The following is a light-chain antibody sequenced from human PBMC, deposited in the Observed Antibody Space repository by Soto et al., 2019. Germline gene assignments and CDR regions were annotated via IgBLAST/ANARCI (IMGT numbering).Light chain of an antibody. V-gene: IGKV1-33*01. Sequence: DVQMTQSPSSLSASLGDRVTITCQARQDISNYLNWYQQKPGKAPKLLIYDVSNLKPGVPSRFSGSGSGTHFTFTISSLQPEDIGTYYCQEYDNLPITFGQGTRREI. CDR3: QEYDNLPIT. J-gene: IGKJ5*01. CDR1: QDISNY. CDR2: DVS.